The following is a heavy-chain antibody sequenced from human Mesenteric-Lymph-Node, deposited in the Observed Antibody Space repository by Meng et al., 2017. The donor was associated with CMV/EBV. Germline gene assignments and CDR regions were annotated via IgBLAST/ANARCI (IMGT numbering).Heavy chain of an antibody. J-gene: IGHJ6*02. CDR3: ARHLIYGSGSLDPNYYYYYGMDV. CDR1: GYSFINYH. CDR2: INPIGGST. D-gene: IGHD3-10*01. V-gene: IGHV1-46*01. Sequence: ASVKVSCKASGYSFINYHIHWVRQAPGQGLEWMGIINPIGGSTSYAQKFQGRLTVTRDTSTSTVYMEVSSPRSDDTAVYFCARHLIYGSGSLDPNYYYYYGMDVWGQGTTVTVSS.